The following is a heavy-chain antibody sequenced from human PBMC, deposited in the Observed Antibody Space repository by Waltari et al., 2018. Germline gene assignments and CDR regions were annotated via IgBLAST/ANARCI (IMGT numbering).Heavy chain of an antibody. Sequence: QLQLQESGPGLVKPSETLSLTCTVSGGSISSSSYYWGWIRQPPGKGLEWIGSIYYSGSTYYNPALKSRVTISVDTSKNQFSLKLSSVTAADTAVYYCARAPSRGVGGGSLNWFDPWGQGTLVTVSS. J-gene: IGHJ5*02. CDR2: IYYSGST. CDR3: ARAPSRGVGGGSLNWFDP. CDR1: GGSISSSSYY. D-gene: IGHD2-15*01. V-gene: IGHV4-39*07.